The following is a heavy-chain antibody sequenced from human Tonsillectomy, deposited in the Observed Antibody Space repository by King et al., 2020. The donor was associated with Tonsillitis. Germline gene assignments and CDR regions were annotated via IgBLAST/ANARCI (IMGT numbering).Heavy chain of an antibody. Sequence: QLVQSGAEVKKPGESLKISCKVSGYTFTTYWIAWVRQMPGKGLECMGIIYPGDSDTRYSPSFQGQVTISADKSIGTAYLQWSSLKASDTAVYYCARRRDGPSGYAFDIWGQGTLDTVSS. CDR3: ARRRDGPSGYAFDI. CDR2: IYPGDSDT. D-gene: IGHD5-24*01. V-gene: IGHV5-51*01. CDR1: GYTFTTYW. J-gene: IGHJ3*02.